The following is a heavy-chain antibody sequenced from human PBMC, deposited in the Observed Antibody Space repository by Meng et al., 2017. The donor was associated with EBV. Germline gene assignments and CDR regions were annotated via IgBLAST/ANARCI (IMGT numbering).Heavy chain of an antibody. CDR3: AKHRLGPLDY. D-gene: IGHD5-12*01. CDR2: IYSGGST. CDR1: GFTVSSNY. Sequence: GQRVGSGGGLIPPGGSLRLSCAASGFTVSSNYMSWVRQAPGKGLEWVSVIYSGGSTYYADSVKGRFTISRDNSKNTLYLQMNSLRAEDTAVYYCAKHRLGPLDYWGQGTLVTVSS. J-gene: IGHJ4*02. V-gene: IGHV3-53*01.